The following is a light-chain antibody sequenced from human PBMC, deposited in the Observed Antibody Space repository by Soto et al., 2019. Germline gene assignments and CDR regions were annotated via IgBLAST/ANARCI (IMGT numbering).Light chain of an antibody. Sequence: QSVLTQPASVSGSPGQSITISCTGTSSDVGGYNYVSWYQQHPGKAPKLMIYDVSNRPSGVSNRFSGSKSGNTASLTISGLQAEDEADYYCSSYTSSSTLLYVSGTGTKVTVL. J-gene: IGLJ1*01. CDR2: DVS. CDR1: SSDVGGYNY. CDR3: SSYTSSSTLLYV. V-gene: IGLV2-14*01.